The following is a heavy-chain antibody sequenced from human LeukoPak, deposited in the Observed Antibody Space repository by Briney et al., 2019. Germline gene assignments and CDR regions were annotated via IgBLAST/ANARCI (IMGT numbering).Heavy chain of an antibody. CDR1: GFTFSSYA. CDR3: ARALYYYGSGSYTPPIDY. V-gene: IGHV3-30-3*01. Sequence: GGSLRLSRAASGFTFSSYAMHWVRQVPGKGLEWVAVISYDGSNKYYADSVKGRFTISRDNSKNTLYLQMNSLRAEDTAVYYCARALYYYGSGSYTPPIDYWGQGTLVTVSS. D-gene: IGHD3-10*01. J-gene: IGHJ4*02. CDR2: ISYDGSNK.